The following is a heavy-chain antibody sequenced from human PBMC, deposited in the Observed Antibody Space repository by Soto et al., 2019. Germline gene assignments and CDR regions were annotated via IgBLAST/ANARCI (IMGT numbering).Heavy chain of an antibody. CDR2: IIPIVGIP. J-gene: IGHJ4*02. V-gene: IGHV1-69*01. Sequence: QVQLVQYGAEVKKPGSSVKVSCKASRGTFRNYPFSWVRQAPVHGLEGMGGIIPIVGIPNYAQKFQGRVTITADESTTTVHMELSSLGSEDTAVYYCARVLAFRDGYISHFDFWGQGTLGTVSS. CDR1: RGTFRNYP. CDR3: ARVLAFRDGYISHFDF. D-gene: IGHD3-3*02.